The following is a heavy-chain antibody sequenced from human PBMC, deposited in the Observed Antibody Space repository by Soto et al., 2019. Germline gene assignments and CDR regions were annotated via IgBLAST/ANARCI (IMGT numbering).Heavy chain of an antibody. J-gene: IGHJ4*02. Sequence: EVQLEESGGGLVQPGGSLRLSCAASGFSFSSYWMSWVRQAPGKGPEWVAIVSSDGRDKTYADSVKGRFTISRDNAENSLFLQMNSLRADDTAVYYWARDDRYSGPFDYWGQGALVTVSS. D-gene: IGHD3-16*02. CDR3: ARDDRYSGPFDY. CDR2: VSSDGRDK. CDR1: GFSFSSYW. V-gene: IGHV3-7*01.